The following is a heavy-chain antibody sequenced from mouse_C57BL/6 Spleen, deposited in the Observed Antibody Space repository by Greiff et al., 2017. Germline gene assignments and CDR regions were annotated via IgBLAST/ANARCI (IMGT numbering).Heavy chain of an antibody. V-gene: IGHV3-6*01. CDR2: ISYDGSN. CDR3: ARGPNWDGYFDY. CDR1: GYSITSGYY. J-gene: IGHJ2*01. D-gene: IGHD4-1*02. Sequence: EVKVEESGPGLVKPSPSLSITCSVTGYSITSGYYWHWIRQFPGNKLEWMGYISYDGSNNYNPTLKKRIAITRDTTKYQFFLKLSSVTTEDTATYYCARGPNWDGYFDYWGQGTTLTVSS.